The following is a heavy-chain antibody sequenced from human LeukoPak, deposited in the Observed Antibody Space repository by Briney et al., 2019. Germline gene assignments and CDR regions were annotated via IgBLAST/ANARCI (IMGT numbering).Heavy chain of an antibody. CDR1: VGSISGHY. Sequence: SETLSLTCSVSVGSISGHYWSWIRQPPGKGLEWIGYIYYSGTTNYNPSLKSRVTISVDTSKNQFSLKLSSVTAADTAVYYCARAVLILGIDPWGQGTLVTVSS. CDR3: ARAVLILGIDP. V-gene: IGHV4-59*11. J-gene: IGHJ5*02. CDR2: IYYSGTT. D-gene: IGHD2-8*01.